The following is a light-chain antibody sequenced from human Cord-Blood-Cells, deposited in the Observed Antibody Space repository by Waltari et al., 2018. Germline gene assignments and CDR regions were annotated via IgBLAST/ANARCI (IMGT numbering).Light chain of an antibody. CDR3: QQDYSTPLT. Sequence: MQMTQSPSSLSVSVGDRVTITCRASQGISNSLAWYQQKPGKAPKLLLYAASRLDSGVASRFSGSGSGTDHTLTISSLQPEDFATYYCQQDYSTPLTCGGGTKVEIK. V-gene: IGKV1-NL1*01. CDR1: QGISNS. J-gene: IGKJ4*01. CDR2: AAS.